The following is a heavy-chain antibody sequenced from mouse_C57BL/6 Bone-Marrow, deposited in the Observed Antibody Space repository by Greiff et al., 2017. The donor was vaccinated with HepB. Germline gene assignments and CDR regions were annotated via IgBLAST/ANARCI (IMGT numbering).Heavy chain of an antibody. CDR3: ARERGGFTTVVADY. V-gene: IGHV1-55*01. CDR2: IYPGSGST. J-gene: IGHJ2*01. Sequence: QVQLKQPGAELVKPGASVKMSCKASGYTFTSYWITWVKQRPGQGLEWIGDIYPGSGSTNYNEKFKSKATLTVDTSSSTAYMQLSSLTSEDSAVYYCARERGGFTTVVADYWGQGTTLTVSS. CDR1: GYTFTSYW. D-gene: IGHD1-1*01.